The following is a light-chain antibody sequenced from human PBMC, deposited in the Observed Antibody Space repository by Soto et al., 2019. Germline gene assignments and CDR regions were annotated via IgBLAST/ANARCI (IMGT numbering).Light chain of an antibody. CDR3: NQYADSPPSII. J-gene: IGKJ4*01. CDR1: QSVNSAY. CDR2: GAS. Sequence: EIVLTQSPGTLSLSPGERATLSYRASQSVNSAYLAWYQQKPGQAPRLLTYGASNRAAGIPDRFSGSGSGTDLTITIRRLETEDFLLYYCNQYADSPPSIILGGGTKVDIK. V-gene: IGKV3-20*01.